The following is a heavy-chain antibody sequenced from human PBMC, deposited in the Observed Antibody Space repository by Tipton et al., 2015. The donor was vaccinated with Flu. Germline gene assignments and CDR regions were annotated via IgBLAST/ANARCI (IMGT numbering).Heavy chain of an antibody. Sequence: TLSLTCSVSGGSISSGPYYWTWIRQHPGKGLEWIGYTYYGGSTYYSPSLQSLVTISFDMSKNQFSLNLNSVTAADTAVYYCARGSGTGSYPHFFDYWGQGIVVTVSS. J-gene: IGHJ4*02. CDR1: GGSISSGPYY. CDR3: ARGSGTGSYPHFFDY. D-gene: IGHD3-10*01. V-gene: IGHV4-31*01. CDR2: TYYGGST.